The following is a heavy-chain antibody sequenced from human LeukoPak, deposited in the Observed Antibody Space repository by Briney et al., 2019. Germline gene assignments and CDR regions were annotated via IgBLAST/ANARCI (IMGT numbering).Heavy chain of an antibody. V-gene: IGHV3-73*01. CDR1: GFTFSGSA. Sequence: GGSLRLSCAASGFTFSGSAIHWVRQASGKGLEWVGRIRSKAKNYATAYAASVKGRFTISRDDSKNTPYLQMNSLKTEDTAVYFCTRPSDGDYVGFDYWGQGTLVTVSS. CDR2: IRSKAKNYAT. D-gene: IGHD4-17*01. J-gene: IGHJ4*02. CDR3: TRPSDGDYVGFDY.